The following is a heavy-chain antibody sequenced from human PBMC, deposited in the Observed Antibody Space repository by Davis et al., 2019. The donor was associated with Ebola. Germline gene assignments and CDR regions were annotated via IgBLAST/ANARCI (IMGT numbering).Heavy chain of an antibody. Sequence: KVSCKASGYSFTTYWIGWVRQVPGKGLEWMGLIHPGDSDIRYSPSFQGQVTISVDKSISTAYLQWSSLKASDTAMYYCARHPGANDYGEPNYYYGMDVWGQGTTVTVSS. CDR3: ARHPGANDYGEPNYYYGMDV. CDR2: IHPGDSDI. CDR1: GYSFTTYW. V-gene: IGHV5-51*01. J-gene: IGHJ6*02. D-gene: IGHD4-17*01.